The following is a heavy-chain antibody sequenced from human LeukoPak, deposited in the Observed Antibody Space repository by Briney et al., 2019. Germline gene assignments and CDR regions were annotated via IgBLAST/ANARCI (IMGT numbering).Heavy chain of an antibody. J-gene: IGHJ6*03. V-gene: IGHV3-23*01. D-gene: IGHD3-3*01. CDR1: GFTFTTYA. CDR3: AKHTSYYYYYMDV. CDR2: ISGSGGST. Sequence: QPGESLRLPCAASGFTFTTYAMSWVRQAPGKGLEWVTSISGSGGSTYYADSVKGRFTISRDNSKNTLYLQMNSLRAEDTAVYYCAKHTSYYYYYMDVWGKGTTVTVSS.